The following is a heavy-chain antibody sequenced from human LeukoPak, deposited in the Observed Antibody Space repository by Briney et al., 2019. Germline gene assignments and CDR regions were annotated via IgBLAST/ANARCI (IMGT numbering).Heavy chain of an antibody. D-gene: IGHD5-12*01. CDR3: AKTHYDLLDV. V-gene: IGHV3-23*01. CDR2: MNNGPGAT. Sequence: GGSLRLSCAASGFSFSTSPMSWVRQPPGKGLEWVSAMNNGPGATFYRDSVRGRFTISRDNSKSTPYLQMNSLRAEDTGTYYCAKTHYDLLDVWGQGTTVTVSS. J-gene: IGHJ6*02. CDR1: GFSFSTSP.